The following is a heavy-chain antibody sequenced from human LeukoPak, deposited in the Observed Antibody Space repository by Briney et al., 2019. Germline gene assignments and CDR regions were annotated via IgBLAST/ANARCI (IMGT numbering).Heavy chain of an antibody. J-gene: IGHJ5*02. Sequence: ASVKVSCKASGYTFTGYYMHWVRQAPGQGLEWLGWINPNSGGTNYAQKFQGRVTMTRDTSISTAYMELSRLRSDDTAVYYCARDPVVQQRLAGGPLPNWFDPWGQGTLVTVSS. V-gene: IGHV1-2*02. CDR3: ARDPVVQQRLAGGPLPNWFDP. CDR2: INPNSGGT. D-gene: IGHD6-13*01. CDR1: GYTFTGYY.